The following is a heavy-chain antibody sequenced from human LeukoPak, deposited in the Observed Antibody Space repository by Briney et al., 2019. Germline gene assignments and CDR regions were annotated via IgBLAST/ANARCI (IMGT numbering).Heavy chain of an antibody. D-gene: IGHD4-17*01. CDR1: GYTFTSYG. CDR3: ARDRHRAMTTVTHIDY. V-gene: IGHV1-18*01. J-gene: IGHJ4*02. CDR2: ISAYNGNT. Sequence: GASVKVSCKASGYTFTSYGISWVRQAPGQGLEWMGWISAYNGNTNYAQKPQGRVTMTTDTSTSTAYMELRSLRSDDTAVYYCARDRHRAMTTVTHIDYWGQGTLVTVSS.